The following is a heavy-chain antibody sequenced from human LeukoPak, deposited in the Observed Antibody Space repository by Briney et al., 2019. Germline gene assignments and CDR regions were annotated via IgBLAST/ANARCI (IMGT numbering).Heavy chain of an antibody. CDR1: GYTFTSYD. CDR2: MNPNSGNT. Sequence: ASVKVSCKASGYTFTSYDINWVRQATGQGLEWMGWMNPNSGNTGYAQKFQGRVTMTRNTSISTAYMELSSLRSEDTAVYYCARGGRYSSSWYPKYFQHWGQGTLVTVSS. D-gene: IGHD6-13*01. CDR3: ARGGRYSSSWYPKYFQH. J-gene: IGHJ1*01. V-gene: IGHV1-8*01.